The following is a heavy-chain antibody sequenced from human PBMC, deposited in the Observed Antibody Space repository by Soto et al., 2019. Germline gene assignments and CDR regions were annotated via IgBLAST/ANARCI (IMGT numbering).Heavy chain of an antibody. CDR3: ARSLVVTAIHHYLAY. D-gene: IGHD2-21*02. J-gene: IGHJ4*02. CDR2: IIPIFGTA. Sequence: QVQLVQSGADVKKPGSSVKVSCKASGGTFSSYAISWVRHAPGQGLEWMGGIIPIFGTANYAQKFQGRVTITADESTSTAYMELSSLRSEDTAVYYCARSLVVTAIHHYLAYWGQGTLVTVSS. V-gene: IGHV1-69*01. CDR1: GGTFSSYA.